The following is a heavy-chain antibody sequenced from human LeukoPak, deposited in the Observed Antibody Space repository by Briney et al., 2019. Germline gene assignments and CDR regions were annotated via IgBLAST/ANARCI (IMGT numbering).Heavy chain of an antibody. Sequence: PSETLSLTCTVSGGSVSSGSYYWSWIRQPPGKGLEWIGEINHSGSTNYNPSLKSRVTISVDTSKNQFSLKLSSVTAADTAVYYCARGRGYSYPVIDYWGQGTLVTVSS. CDR2: INHSGST. J-gene: IGHJ4*02. CDR3: ARGRGYSYPVIDY. CDR1: GGSVSSGSYY. V-gene: IGHV4-61*01. D-gene: IGHD5-18*01.